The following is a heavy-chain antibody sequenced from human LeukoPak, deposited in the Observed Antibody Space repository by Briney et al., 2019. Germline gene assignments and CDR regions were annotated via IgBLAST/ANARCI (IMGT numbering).Heavy chain of an antibody. CDR3: ASISAVQTGAFDI. Sequence: SETLSFTCTVSGGSISSYYWSWIRQPPGKGLEWIGYIYTSGSTNYNPSLKSRVTISVDTSKNQFSLKLSSVTAADTAVYYCASISAVQTGAFDIWGQGTVVTVSS. J-gene: IGHJ3*02. V-gene: IGHV4-4*09. D-gene: IGHD4-17*01. CDR2: IYTSGST. CDR1: GGSISSYY.